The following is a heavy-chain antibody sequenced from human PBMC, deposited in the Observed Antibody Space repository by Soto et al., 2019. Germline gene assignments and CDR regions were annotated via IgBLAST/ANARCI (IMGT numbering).Heavy chain of an antibody. CDR3: ARYDYGSGDDYNIDY. V-gene: IGHV4-4*02. J-gene: IGHJ4*02. CDR1: GASIISMNW. D-gene: IGHD3-10*01. CDR2: IHHSGST. Sequence: QVQLQESGPGLVKPSGTLSLTCAVSGASIISMNWWSWVRQPPGKGLEWIGEIHHSGSTNYNPSLMTRFTISVDKSKNPFSLKLTSVTDADTAVDYCARYDYGSGDDYNIDYWGQGTLVTVSS.